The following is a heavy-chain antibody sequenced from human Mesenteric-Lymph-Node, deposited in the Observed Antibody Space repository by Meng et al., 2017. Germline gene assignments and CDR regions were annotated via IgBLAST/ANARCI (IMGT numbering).Heavy chain of an antibody. V-gene: IGHV3-7*01. CDR3: AREGENSDFDAFDL. J-gene: IGHJ3*01. CDR2: IKQDGSEK. CDR1: GFTFSSYW. D-gene: IGHD3-16*01. Sequence: GGSLRLSCAASGFTFSSYWMSWVRQAPGKGLEWVANIKQDGSEKYYVDSVKGRFTISRDNAKDSLYLQMNSLRAEDTAVYYCAREGENSDFDAFDLWGPGTMVTVSS.